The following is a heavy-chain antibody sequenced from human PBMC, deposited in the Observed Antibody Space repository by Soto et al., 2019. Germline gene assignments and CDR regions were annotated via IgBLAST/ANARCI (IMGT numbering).Heavy chain of an antibody. CDR3: ARVWGGAFDI. CDR1: GGSISSYY. J-gene: IGHJ3*02. D-gene: IGHD3-10*01. Sequence: SETLSLTCTVSGGSISSYYWSWIRQPPGKGLEWIGYIYYSGSTNYNPSLMSRVTISVDTSKNQFSLKLSSVTAADTAVYYCARVWGGAFDIWGQGTMVT. CDR2: IYYSGST. V-gene: IGHV4-59*01.